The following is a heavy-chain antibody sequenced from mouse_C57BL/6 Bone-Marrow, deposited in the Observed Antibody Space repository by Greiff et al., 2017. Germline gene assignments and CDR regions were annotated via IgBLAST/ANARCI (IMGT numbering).Heavy chain of an antibody. CDR1: GYTFTEYT. CDR3: ARHDLSAQATFAY. J-gene: IGHJ3*01. CDR2: FYPGSGSI. D-gene: IGHD3-2*02. Sequence: VQLQQSGAELVKPGASVKLSCKASGYTFTEYTIHWVKQRSGQGLEWIGWFYPGSGSIKYNEKFKDKAPLTADKSYSTFYMVLSRLPSEDSAVYFGARHDLSAQATFAYWGQGTLVTVSA. V-gene: IGHV1-62-2*01.